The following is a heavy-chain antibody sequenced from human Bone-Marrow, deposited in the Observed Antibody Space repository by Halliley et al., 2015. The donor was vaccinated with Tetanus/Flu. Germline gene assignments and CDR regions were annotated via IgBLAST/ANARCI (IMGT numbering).Heavy chain of an antibody. CDR2: VEYRGGP. CDR3: ARETSEIVVLGAFDM. J-gene: IGHJ3*02. D-gene: IGHD3-22*01. Sequence: TLSLTCNVSGDSIRSNWGSWIRQPPGKGRRWIENVEYRGGPTYNPSLTSRLTISVEMSKNQFSLKLNSVTAADTAVYYCARETSEIVVLGAFDMWGQGTMVTVSS. CDR1: GDSIRSNW. V-gene: IGHV4-59*13.